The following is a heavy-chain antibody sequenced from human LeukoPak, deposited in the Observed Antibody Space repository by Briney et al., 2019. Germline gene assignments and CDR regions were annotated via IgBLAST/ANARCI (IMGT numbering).Heavy chain of an antibody. Sequence: PSETLSLTCTVSGGSISSGGYYWSWIRQHPGKGLEWIGYIYYSGSTYYNPSLKSRVTISVDTSKNQFSLKLSSVTAADTAVYYCASHGAAPYAFDIWGQGTMVTVSS. CDR2: IYYSGST. CDR1: GGSISSGGYY. V-gene: IGHV4-31*03. CDR3: ASHGAAPYAFDI. J-gene: IGHJ3*02. D-gene: IGHD6-13*01.